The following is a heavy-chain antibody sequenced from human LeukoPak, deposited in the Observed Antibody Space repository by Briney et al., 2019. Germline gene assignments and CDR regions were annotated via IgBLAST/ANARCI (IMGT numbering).Heavy chain of an antibody. V-gene: IGHV3-23*01. CDR1: GFTFSSYC. J-gene: IGHJ4*02. CDR2: ISGGAGST. CDR3: ARDRGYGNSGHFHY. D-gene: IGHD6-25*01. Sequence: HSGGSLILSCAASGFTFSSYCMNWVRQAPGKGLEWVSGISGGAGSTYYADSVKGRFTISRDNSKNTLYLQLNSLRVEDTAIYYCARDRGYGNSGHFHYWGQGTLVTVSS.